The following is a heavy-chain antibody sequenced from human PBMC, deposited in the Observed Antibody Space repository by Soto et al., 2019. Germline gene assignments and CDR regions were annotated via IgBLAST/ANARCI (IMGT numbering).Heavy chain of an antibody. Sequence: GGSLRHSGADAEFTFSSYAMHWVRQAPGKGLEWVAVISYDGSNKYYADSVKGRFTISRDNSKNTLYLQMNSLRAEDTAVYYCARDLYYYDSSGYCDYWGQGTLVTVSS. V-gene: IGHV3-30-3*01. J-gene: IGHJ4*02. D-gene: IGHD3-22*01. CDR2: ISYDGSNK. CDR1: EFTFSSYA. CDR3: ARDLYYYDSSGYCDY.